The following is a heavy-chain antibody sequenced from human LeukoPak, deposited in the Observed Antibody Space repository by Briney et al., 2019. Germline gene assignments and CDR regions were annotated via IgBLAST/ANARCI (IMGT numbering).Heavy chain of an antibody. D-gene: IGHD3-16*02. J-gene: IGHJ4*02. CDR1: GYTFTGYY. V-gene: IGHV1-2*02. Sequence: ASVRVSCKASGYTFTGYYMHWVRQAPGQGLEWMGWINPNSGVTYYAQKFQGRVSMTRDTSISTAYMEVSRLRSDGSALYYCARLSTSNLYYFDYWGQGTLVTVSS. CDR3: ARLSTSNLYYFDY. CDR2: INPNSGVT.